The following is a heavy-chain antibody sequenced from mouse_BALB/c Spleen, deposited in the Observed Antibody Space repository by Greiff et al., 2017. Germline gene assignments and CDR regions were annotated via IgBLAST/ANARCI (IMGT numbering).Heavy chain of an antibody. CDR2: ISSGSSTI. CDR1: GFTFSSFG. Sequence: DVHLVESGGGLVQPGGSRKLSCAASGFTFSSFGMHWVRQAPEKGLEWVAYISSGSSTIYYADTVKGRFTISRDNPKNTLFLQMTSLRSEDTAMYYCAKGRPAMDYWGQGTSVTVSS. V-gene: IGHV5-17*02. CDR3: AKGRPAMDY. J-gene: IGHJ4*01.